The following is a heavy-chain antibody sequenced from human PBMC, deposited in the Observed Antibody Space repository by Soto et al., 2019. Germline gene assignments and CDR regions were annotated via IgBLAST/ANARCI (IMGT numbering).Heavy chain of an antibody. J-gene: IGHJ4*02. V-gene: IGHV4-30-2*01. D-gene: IGHD3-10*01. CDR3: ARTQGTMVRGVTRHYYFDY. CDR1: GGSISSGGYS. CDR2: IYHRGST. Sequence: ASETLSLTCAVSGGSISSGGYSWSWIRQPPGKGLEWIGYIYHRGSTYYNPSLKSRVTISVDRSKNQFSLKLSSVTAADTAVYYCARTQGTMVRGVTRHYYFDYWGQGTLVTVSS.